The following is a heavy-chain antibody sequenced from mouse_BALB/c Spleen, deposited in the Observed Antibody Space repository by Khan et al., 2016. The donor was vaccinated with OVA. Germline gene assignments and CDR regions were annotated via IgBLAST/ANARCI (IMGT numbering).Heavy chain of an antibody. CDR3: ARVGYNGTMDY. D-gene: IGHD2-14*01. CDR1: GYTFTIYG. Sequence: QIQLVQSGPELKKPGETVKISCKASGYTFTIYGMNWVKQAPGKGLKWMGWINPYTGDPTYADDFQGRFAFSLETSSSTAFLQINNLKNEDTARYCCARVGYNGTMDYWGKGTSVTISS. J-gene: IGHJ4*01. CDR2: INPYTGDP. V-gene: IGHV9-3-1*01.